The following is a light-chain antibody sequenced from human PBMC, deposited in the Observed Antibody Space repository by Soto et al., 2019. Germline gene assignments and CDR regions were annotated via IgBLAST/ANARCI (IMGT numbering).Light chain of an antibody. Sequence: QSVLTQPPSASGSPGQSVTISCTGTSSDVGTYNYVSWYQKHPGKAPKLLIYEVSKRPSGVPDRFSGSKSVNTASLTVSGLQTEDEADYYCSSYAGSNVVFGGRTKLTVL. J-gene: IGLJ2*01. CDR2: EVS. CDR1: SSDVGTYNY. V-gene: IGLV2-8*01. CDR3: SSYAGSNVV.